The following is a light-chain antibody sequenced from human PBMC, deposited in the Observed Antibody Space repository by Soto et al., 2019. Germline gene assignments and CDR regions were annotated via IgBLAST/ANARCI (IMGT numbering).Light chain of an antibody. Sequence: EIVLTQSPATLSLSPGERATLSCRASQSVRTYLAWYQQKPGQAPRLLIYDASNRATGIPARFSGSGSGTDFTLTIASLEPEDFAVYYCQQRGSWPPTFGGGTKVEIK. V-gene: IGKV3-11*01. CDR1: QSVRTY. CDR3: QQRGSWPPT. CDR2: DAS. J-gene: IGKJ4*01.